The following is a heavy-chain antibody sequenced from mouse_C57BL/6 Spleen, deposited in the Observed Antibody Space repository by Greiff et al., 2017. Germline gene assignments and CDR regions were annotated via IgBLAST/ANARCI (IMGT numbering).Heavy chain of an antibody. CDR2: INPNNGGT. J-gene: IGHJ4*01. V-gene: IGHV1-26*01. Sequence: EVQLQQSGPELVKPGASVKISCKASGYTFTDYYMNWVKQSHGKSLEWIGDINPNNGGTSYNQKFKGKATFTVDKSSSTAYMELRSLTTEDSAVYYCAGYGNYLYAMGYWDQRTSVTVSS. CDR3: AGYGNYLYAMGY. CDR1: GYTFTDYY. D-gene: IGHD2-1*01.